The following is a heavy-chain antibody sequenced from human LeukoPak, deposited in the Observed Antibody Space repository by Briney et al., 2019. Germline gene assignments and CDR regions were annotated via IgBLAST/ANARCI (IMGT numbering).Heavy chain of an antibody. V-gene: IGHV4-34*01. D-gene: IGHD2-2*01. Sequence: PSETLSLTCAVYGGSFSGYYWSWIRQPPGKGLEWIGEINHSGSTNYNPSHKSRVTISVDTSKNQFSLKLSSVTAADTAVYYCARGPPLVVVPAAMRESDYWGQGTLVTVSS. CDR3: ARGPPLVVVPAAMRESDY. J-gene: IGHJ4*02. CDR2: INHSGST. CDR1: GGSFSGYY.